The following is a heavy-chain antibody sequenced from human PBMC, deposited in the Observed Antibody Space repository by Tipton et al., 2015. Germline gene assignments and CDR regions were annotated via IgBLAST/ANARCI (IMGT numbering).Heavy chain of an antibody. D-gene: IGHD2-8*01. CDR1: SDSINKYY. CDR2: TYHSGDS. J-gene: IGHJ4*02. CDR3: ARGEIGVFDY. V-gene: IGHV4-38-2*02. Sequence: TLSLTCTVSSDSINKYYWSWIRQPPGKGLEWIGSTYHSGDSYYNPSLKSRVTISVDTSKNQFSLQLKSVTAADTAVYYCARGEIGVFDYWGQGTLVTVSS.